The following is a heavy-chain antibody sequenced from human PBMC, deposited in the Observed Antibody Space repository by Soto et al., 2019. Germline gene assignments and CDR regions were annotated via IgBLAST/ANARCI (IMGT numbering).Heavy chain of an antibody. Sequence: CVSKAHGQSLEWMGRILVDSHNTKSAQKFQGRVTMTEDTFRDTAYMELSSLRYEDTAAYYCATHLSGSRGLKGWNFDLWGRGTPVPVSS. CDR2: ILVDSHNT. J-gene: IGHJ2*01. CDR3: ATHLSGSRGLKGWNFDL. D-gene: IGHD3-10*01. V-gene: IGHV1-3*01.